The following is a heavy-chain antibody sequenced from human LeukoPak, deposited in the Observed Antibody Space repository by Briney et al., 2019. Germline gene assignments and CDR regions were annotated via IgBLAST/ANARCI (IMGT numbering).Heavy chain of an antibody. Sequence: SETLSLTCTVSGGSVSSHNYYWSWIRQPPGKGLEWIGYVSYSGSTNYNPSLKSRVTISVDTSKNQFSLKLSSVTAADTAVYYCARDNWNYGSSMDVWGQGTTVTVSS. D-gene: IGHD1-7*01. J-gene: IGHJ6*02. CDR1: GGSVSSHNYY. V-gene: IGHV4-61*01. CDR2: VSYSGST. CDR3: ARDNWNYGSSMDV.